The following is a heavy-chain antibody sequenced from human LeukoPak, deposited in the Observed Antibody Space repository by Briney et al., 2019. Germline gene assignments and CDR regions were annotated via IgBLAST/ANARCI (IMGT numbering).Heavy chain of an antibody. CDR1: GGSISSHL. D-gene: IGHD4-17*01. Sequence: SETLSLTCTVSGGSISSHLWNWIRQPPGKGLEWLARISYSGSTIYNPSLKSRITISVDTSKDQFSLKLSSVTAADTAVYYCARRQTEAAGYGDNGNWLDPWGQGTLVTVSS. CDR2: ISYSGST. J-gene: IGHJ5*02. CDR3: ARRQTEAAGYGDNGNWLDP. V-gene: IGHV4-59*08.